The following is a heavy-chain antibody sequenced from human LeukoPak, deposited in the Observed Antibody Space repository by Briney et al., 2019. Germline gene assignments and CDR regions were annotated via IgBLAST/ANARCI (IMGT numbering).Heavy chain of an antibody. CDR2: INHSGST. CDR1: GGSFSGYY. Sequence: SETLSLTCAVYGGSFSGYYWSWIRQPPGKGLEWIGEINHSGSTNYNPSLKSRVTISVDTSKNQFSLKLSSVTAADTAVYYCARENYDFWSGYYFSPWGQGTLVTVSS. V-gene: IGHV4-34*01. J-gene: IGHJ5*02. D-gene: IGHD3-3*01. CDR3: ARENYDFWSGYYFSP.